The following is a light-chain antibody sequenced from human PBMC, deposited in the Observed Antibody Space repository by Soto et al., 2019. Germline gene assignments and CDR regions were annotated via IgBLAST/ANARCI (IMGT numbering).Light chain of an antibody. V-gene: IGKV3-20*01. CDR3: QQYGNSPIT. Sequence: EIVLAQSPGTLSLSPGERATLSCRASQSVTNSFLAWYQQKPGQAPRLLIYGASRRATGIPDRFSGSGSGTDFTLTISRLEPEDFAVYYCQQYGNSPITFGQGTRREIK. CDR2: GAS. CDR1: QSVTNSF. J-gene: IGKJ5*01.